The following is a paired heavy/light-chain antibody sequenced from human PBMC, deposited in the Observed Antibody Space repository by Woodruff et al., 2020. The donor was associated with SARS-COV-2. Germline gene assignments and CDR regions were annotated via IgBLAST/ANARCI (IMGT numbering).Heavy chain of an antibody. CDR2: ISSSGSTI. Sequence: QVQLVESGGGLVKPGGSLRLSCAASGFTFSDYYMSWIRQAPGKGLEWVSYISSSGSTIYYADSVKGRFTISRDNAKNSLYLQMNSLRAEDTAVYYCARNFLKRFLDVWGKGTTVTVSS. J-gene: IGHJ6*04. D-gene: IGHD3-3*02. V-gene: IGHV3-11*01. CDR1: GFTFSDYY. CDR3: ARNFLKRFLDV.
Light chain of an antibody. Sequence: EIVLTQSPGTLSLSPGERATLSCRASQSVSSSYLAWYQQKPGQAPRLLIYGASSRATGIPDRFSGSGSGTDFTLTISRLEPEDFAVYYCQQYGSSRFGGGTKVEIK. CDR3: QQYGSSR. V-gene: IGKV3-20*01. CDR2: GAS. J-gene: IGKJ4*01. CDR1: QSVSSSY.